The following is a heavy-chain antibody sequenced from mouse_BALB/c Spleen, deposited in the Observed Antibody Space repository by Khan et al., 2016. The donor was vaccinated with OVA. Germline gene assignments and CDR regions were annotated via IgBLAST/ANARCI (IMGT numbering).Heavy chain of an antibody. V-gene: IGHV5-9-3*01. CDR2: ISSGGSYT. J-gene: IGHJ2*02. Sequence: EVELVESGGGLVQPGGSLKLSCAASGFTFSNYAMSWVRQTPEKRLEWVATISSGGSYTYYPDSVKGRFTISRDNAKNTLYLQMGSLRSEDTASYYCARTPGYYDSNYFDYWGQGTSLAASS. CDR1: GFTFSNYA. CDR3: ARTPGYYDSNYFDY. D-gene: IGHD1-1*01.